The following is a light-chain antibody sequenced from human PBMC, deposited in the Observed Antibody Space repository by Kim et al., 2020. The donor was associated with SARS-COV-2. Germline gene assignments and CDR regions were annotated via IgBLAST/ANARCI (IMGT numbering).Light chain of an antibody. Sequence: SVGDRVTITCRASQDISSYLAWYQHKPGKAPRLLIYPASTLQSGVPSRFSGSGSGTEFTLTISSLQPEDFATYYCQQLSTYPRTFGQGTKVDIK. CDR1: QDISSY. CDR3: QQLSTYPRT. V-gene: IGKV1-9*01. CDR2: PAS. J-gene: IGKJ1*01.